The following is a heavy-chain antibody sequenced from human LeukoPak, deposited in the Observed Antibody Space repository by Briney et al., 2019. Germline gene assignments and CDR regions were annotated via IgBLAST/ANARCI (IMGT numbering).Heavy chain of an antibody. CDR1: GGSFNGYY. V-gene: IGHV4-34*01. CDR3: ARYDSSGYYHYYYYGMDV. D-gene: IGHD3-22*01. J-gene: IGHJ6*02. Sequence: PSETLSLTCAVYGGSFNGYYWSWIRQPPGKGLEWIGEINRSGSTNYNPSLKSRVTISVDTSKNQFSLKLSSVTAADTAVYYCARYDSSGYYHYYYYGMDVWGQGTTVTVSS. CDR2: INRSGST.